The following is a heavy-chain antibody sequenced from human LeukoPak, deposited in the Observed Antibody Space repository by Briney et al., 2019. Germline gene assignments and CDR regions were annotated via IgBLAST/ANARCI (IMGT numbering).Heavy chain of an antibody. V-gene: IGHV3-74*01. CDR1: GFTFTSYW. CDR2: TSTDGRST. Sequence: GGSLRLSCAASGFTFTSYWIHWGRQVPGKGLVWVSRTSTDGRSTTYADSVKGRFTISRDNAKNTLCLQMNSLRADDTAVYYCARSLYNDGPGAAYWGQGTLVTVSS. CDR3: ARSLYNDGPGAAY. D-gene: IGHD5-18*01. J-gene: IGHJ4*02.